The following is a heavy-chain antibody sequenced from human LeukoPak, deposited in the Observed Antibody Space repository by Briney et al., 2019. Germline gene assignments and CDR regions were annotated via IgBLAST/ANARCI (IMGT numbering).Heavy chain of an antibody. J-gene: IGHJ4*02. CDR1: GGSFSGYY. D-gene: IGHD3-22*01. CDR3: ARGLTTDVEYYYDSSGYYRYYFDY. V-gene: IGHV4-34*01. CDR2: INHSGST. Sequence: SGTLSLTCAVYGGSFSGYYWSWIRQPPGKGLEWIGEINHSGSTNYNPSLKSRVTISVDTSKNQFSLKLSSVTAADTAVYYCARGLTTDVEYYYDSSGYYRYYFDYWGQGTLVTVSS.